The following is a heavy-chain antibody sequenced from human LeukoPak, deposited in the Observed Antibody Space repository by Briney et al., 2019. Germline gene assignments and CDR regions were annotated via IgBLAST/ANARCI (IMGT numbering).Heavy chain of an antibody. CDR2: INHSGST. CDR3: ARLRQQLVSYYYMDV. D-gene: IGHD6-13*01. V-gene: IGHV4-34*01. Sequence: PSETLSLTCAVYGGSFSGYYWSWIRQPPGKGLEWIGEINHSGSTNYNPSLKSRVTISVDTSKNQFSLKLSSVTAADTAVYYCARLRQQLVSYYYMDVWGKGTTVTVSS. CDR1: GGSFSGYY. J-gene: IGHJ6*03.